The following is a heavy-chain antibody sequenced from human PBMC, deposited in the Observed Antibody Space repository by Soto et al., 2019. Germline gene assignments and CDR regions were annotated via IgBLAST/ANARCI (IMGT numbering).Heavy chain of an antibody. CDR2: ISNSGNTI. V-gene: IGHV3-48*03. CDR3: ARDIDNRDYYYGLDV. Sequence: GSLSLSCVASGFVFKNYEMNWVRQAPGKGLEWISYISNSGNTIYVADSMRGRFTISRDNAKNSLFLQMNSLRADDTAVYYCARDIDNRDYYYGLDVWGQGTTVTVS. J-gene: IGHJ6*02. CDR1: GFVFKNYE. D-gene: IGHD1-20*01.